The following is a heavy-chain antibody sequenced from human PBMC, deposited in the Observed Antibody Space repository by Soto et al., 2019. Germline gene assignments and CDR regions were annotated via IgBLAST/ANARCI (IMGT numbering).Heavy chain of an antibody. CDR1: GFTFSSYG. D-gene: IGHD6-13*01. CDR2: IWYDGSNK. Sequence: PGGSLRLSCAASGFTFSSYGMHWVRQAPGKGLEWVAVIWYDGSNKYYVDSVKGRFTISRDNSKNTLYLQMNSLRAEDTAVYYCARDGSNSSSWYNAFYIWGQGTMVTVSS. V-gene: IGHV3-33*01. J-gene: IGHJ3*02. CDR3: ARDGSNSSSWYNAFYI.